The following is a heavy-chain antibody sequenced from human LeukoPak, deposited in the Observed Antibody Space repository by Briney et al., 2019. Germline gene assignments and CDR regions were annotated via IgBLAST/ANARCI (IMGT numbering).Heavy chain of an antibody. Sequence: PGGSLRLSCVASGFTFSRHGMNWVRQAPGKGLEWVSGISPSGDIKYYVDSVKGRFTVSRDNSKNTLYLQINSLRDEDTAVYYCAKDHLPGIVVADRDYWGQGTLVTVSS. V-gene: IGHV3-23*01. CDR3: AKDHLPGIVVADRDY. J-gene: IGHJ4*02. CDR2: ISPSGDIK. D-gene: IGHD6-19*01. CDR1: GFTFSRHG.